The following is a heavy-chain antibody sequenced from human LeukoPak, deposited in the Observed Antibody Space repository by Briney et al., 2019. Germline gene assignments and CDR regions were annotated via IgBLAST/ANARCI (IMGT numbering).Heavy chain of an antibody. J-gene: IGHJ4*02. V-gene: IGHV3-13*04. CDR1: GFPLSDYD. Sequence: GGSLRLSCAASGFPLSDYDVFWVRQAPGKGLEWVSGIGTAGDTYYPDSVKGRFTISRENTNNSLYLQMNNLRAGDTAVYYCARGGGGSYFRNSYYFDSWGQGALVTVSS. CDR2: IGTAGDT. D-gene: IGHD1-26*01. CDR3: ARGGGGSYFRNSYYFDS.